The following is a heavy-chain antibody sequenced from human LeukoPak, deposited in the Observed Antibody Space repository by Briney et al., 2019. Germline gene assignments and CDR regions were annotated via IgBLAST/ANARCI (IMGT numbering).Heavy chain of an antibody. V-gene: IGHV3-30*03. Sequence: PGGSLRLSCAASGFTFSTYGMHWVRQAPGKGLEWVAVISYDGSNKYYADSVKGRFTISRDNSKNTLYLQMNSLRAEDTAVYYCARGYSGSWYESDWFDPWGQGTLVTVSS. D-gene: IGHD6-13*01. CDR3: ARGYSGSWYESDWFDP. J-gene: IGHJ5*02. CDR1: GFTFSTYG. CDR2: ISYDGSNK.